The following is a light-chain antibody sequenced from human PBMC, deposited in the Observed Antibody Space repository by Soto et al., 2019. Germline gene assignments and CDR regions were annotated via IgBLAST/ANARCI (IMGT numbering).Light chain of an antibody. CDR2: EVS. CDR3: SSYTSGSTGV. CDR1: SSDVGGYNY. V-gene: IGLV2-14*01. Sequence: SALTQPASVSGSPGQSITISCTGTSSDVGGYNYVSWYQQHPGKAPKLMIYEVSNRPSGVSNRFSGSKSGNTASLTISGLQAEDEADYYCSSYTSGSTGVFGGGTKVTVL. J-gene: IGLJ3*02.